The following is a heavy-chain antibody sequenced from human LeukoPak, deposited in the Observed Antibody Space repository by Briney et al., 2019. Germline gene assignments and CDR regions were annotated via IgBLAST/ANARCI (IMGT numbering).Heavy chain of an antibody. Sequence: SETLSLTRSVSGASISSYYWTWIRQPAGKGLEWIGHIYTTGTTNYNPSIRSRVTMSADTSKNQFFLRLTSVTAADTAVYYCARVYYSRFDPWGQGTLVTVSS. CDR3: ARVYYSRFDP. CDR2: IYTTGTT. V-gene: IGHV4-4*07. D-gene: IGHD3-10*01. J-gene: IGHJ5*02. CDR1: GASISSYY.